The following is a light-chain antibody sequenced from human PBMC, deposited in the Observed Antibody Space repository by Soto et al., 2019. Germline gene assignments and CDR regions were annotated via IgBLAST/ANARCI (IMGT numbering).Light chain of an antibody. V-gene: IGLV2-14*01. CDR3: SSYTSSSLRV. J-gene: IGLJ1*01. Sequence: QSVLTQPASVSGSPGQSITISCTGTSSDVGGYNYVSWYQQHPGKAPKLMIYDVSNRPSGVSNRFSGSKSGNTASLNIFGLQAEDGADYYCSSYTSSSLRVFGTGTRSPS. CDR1: SSDVGGYNY. CDR2: DVS.